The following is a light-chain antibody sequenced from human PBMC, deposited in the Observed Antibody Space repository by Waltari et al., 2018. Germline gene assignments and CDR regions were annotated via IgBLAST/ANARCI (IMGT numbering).Light chain of an antibody. CDR3: QQYLRAPRT. CDR2: WAS. Sequence: DIVMTQSPDSLAVSLCERATINCKSSQSLLYDIDNKDYLAWYQQNPGQPPKLLIHWASTRESGVPDRFSGSGSGTDFTLTISSLQADDVAVYYCQQYLRAPRTFAQGTGLEIK. J-gene: IGKJ2*02. CDR1: QSLLYDIDNKDY. V-gene: IGKV4-1*01.